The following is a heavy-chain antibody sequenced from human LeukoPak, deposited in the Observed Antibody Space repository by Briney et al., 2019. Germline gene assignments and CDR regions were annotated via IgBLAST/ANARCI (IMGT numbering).Heavy chain of an antibody. Sequence: PSQTLSLTCTVSGGSISSDGYYWSWIRQPPGKGLEWIGYIYHSGSTYYNPSLKSPVTISVDRSKNQFSLKLSSVTAADTAVYYCARDPAIVVVPAAIIWGQGTLVTVSS. CDR2: IYHSGST. CDR3: ARDPAIVVVPAAII. D-gene: IGHD2-2*01. J-gene: IGHJ4*02. V-gene: IGHV4-30-2*01. CDR1: GGSISSDGYY.